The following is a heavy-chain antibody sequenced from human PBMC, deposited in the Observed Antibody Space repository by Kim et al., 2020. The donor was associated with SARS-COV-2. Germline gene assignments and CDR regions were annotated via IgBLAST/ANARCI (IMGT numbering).Heavy chain of an antibody. CDR2: ISWDGGST. CDR3: AKDYGVKDYGGNSVVDY. J-gene: IGHJ4*02. CDR1: GFTFDDYT. V-gene: IGHV3-43*01. Sequence: GGSLRLSCAASGFTFDDYTMHWVRQAPGKGLEWVSLISWDGGSTYYADSVKGRFTISRDNSKNSLYLQMNSLRTEDTALYYCAKDYGVKDYGGNSVVDYWGQGTLVTVSS. D-gene: IGHD4-17*01.